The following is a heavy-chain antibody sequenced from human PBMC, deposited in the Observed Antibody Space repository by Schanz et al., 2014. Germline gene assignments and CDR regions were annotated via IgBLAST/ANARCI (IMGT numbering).Heavy chain of an antibody. D-gene: IGHD2-2*01. Sequence: EGQLAESGGGLVQPGGSLRLSCAVSGFTVSSYSMNWVRQAPGKGLEWVSSISSSSSYIYYADSVKGRFTISRDNSKNTLYLHMNTLRSEDTAVYYCAKDSTHIDIVLVPTAIDYWGQGTLVTVSS. V-gene: IGHV3-21*01. CDR2: ISSSSSYI. CDR3: AKDSTHIDIVLVPTAIDY. CDR1: GFTVSSYS. J-gene: IGHJ4*02.